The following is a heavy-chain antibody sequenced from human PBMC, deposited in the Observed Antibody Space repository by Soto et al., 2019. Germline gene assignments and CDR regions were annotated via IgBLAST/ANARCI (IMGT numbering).Heavy chain of an antibody. V-gene: IGHV4-30-4*01. CDR2: IYYSGSN. D-gene: IGHD3-10*01. CDR3: ARGNVAMVRGTNYYYYYYMDV. CDR1: GGSISSGDYY. Sequence: SETLSLTCTVSGGSISSGDYYWSWIRQPPGKGLEWIGYIYYSGSNYHNPSLKSRVTISVDTSKNQFSLKLSSVTAADTAVYYCARGNVAMVRGTNYYYYYYMDVWGKGTTVTVSS. J-gene: IGHJ6*03.